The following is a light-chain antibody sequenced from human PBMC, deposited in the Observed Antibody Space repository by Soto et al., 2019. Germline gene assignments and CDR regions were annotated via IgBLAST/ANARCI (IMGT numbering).Light chain of an antibody. CDR3: AAWDDSLNGYV. V-gene: IGLV1-44*01. CDR2: AYS. J-gene: IGLJ1*01. CDR1: SSNIVSNT. Sequence: QPVLTQPPSASGTPGQRVTISCSGSSSNIVSNTVDWYQHLPGAAPKLLMYAYSQRPSGIPDRFSGSKSGASASLAISGLQSVDEADYYCAAWDDSLNGYVFGTGTKVTVL.